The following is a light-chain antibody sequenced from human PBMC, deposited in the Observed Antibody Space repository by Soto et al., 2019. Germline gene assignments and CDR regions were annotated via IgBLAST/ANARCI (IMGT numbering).Light chain of an antibody. V-gene: IGKV3-20*01. CDR2: DAS. CDR1: QSINSRS. J-gene: IGKJ2*01. CDR3: QQYVASPYT. Sequence: DIVLTQSPGTLSFSPGERATLSCGASQSINSRSLAWYQQKPGQAPRLLIYDASSRAPGIPDRFSASGSGTDFTLTISSLEPEDFAVYYCQQYVASPYTFGQGTKVEIK.